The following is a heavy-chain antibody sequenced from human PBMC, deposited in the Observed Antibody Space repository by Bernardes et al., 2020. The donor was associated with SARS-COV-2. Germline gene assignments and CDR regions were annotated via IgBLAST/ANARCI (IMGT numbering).Heavy chain of an antibody. D-gene: IGHD3-16*02. V-gene: IGHV3-74*01. CDR3: ARVRGWDGYVWGSYGYRRSFDY. CDR1: GFTLSSYW. J-gene: IGHJ4*02. Sequence: GGSLRLSCAASGFTLSSYWMQWVRQAPGKGLVWVSRIDSDGSSTSYADSVKGRFTISRDNAKNTLSLQMNSLRVEDTAVYYCARVRGWDGYVWGSYGYRRSFDYWGQGVLVTVSS. CDR2: IDSDGSST.